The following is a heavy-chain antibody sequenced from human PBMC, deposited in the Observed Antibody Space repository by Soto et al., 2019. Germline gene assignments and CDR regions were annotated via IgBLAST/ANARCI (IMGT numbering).Heavy chain of an antibody. CDR1: GFTFSSYG. D-gene: IGHD6-19*01. CDR3: AKEVVAGPRYYYYGMDV. J-gene: IGHJ6*02. V-gene: IGHV3-30*18. CDR2: ISYDGSNK. Sequence: GGSLRLSCAASGFTFSSYGMHWVRQAPGKGLEWVAVISYDGSNKYYADSVKGRFTISRDNSKNTLCLQMNSLRAEDTAVYYCAKEVVAGPRYYYYGMDVWGQGTTVTVSS.